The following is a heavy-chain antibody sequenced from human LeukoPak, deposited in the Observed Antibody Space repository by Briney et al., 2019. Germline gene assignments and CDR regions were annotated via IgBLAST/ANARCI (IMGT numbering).Heavy chain of an antibody. D-gene: IGHD6-19*01. CDR3: ARAPAESSGWSIYYYYMDV. V-gene: IGHV4-39*07. J-gene: IGHJ6*03. CDR2: IYYSGST. Sequence: PSETLSLTCTVSGGSNSSSSYYWGWIRQPPGKGLEWIGSIYYSGSTYYNPSLKSRVTISVDMSKNQFSLKLSSVTAADTAVYYCARAPAESSGWSIYYYYMDVWGKGTTVTVSS. CDR1: GGSNSSSSYY.